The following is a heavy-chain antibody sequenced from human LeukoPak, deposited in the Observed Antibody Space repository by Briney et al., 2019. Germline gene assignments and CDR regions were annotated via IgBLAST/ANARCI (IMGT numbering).Heavy chain of an antibody. Sequence: GRSLRLSCAASGITFRSYGMHWVRQAPGKGLEWVAVISYDGSHKYYADSVKGRFSISRDNSKNTLYLQMNSLRSDDTAVYYCARDMGYSGYDLDNWFDPWGQGTLVTVSS. V-gene: IGHV3-30*03. CDR2: ISYDGSHK. CDR1: GITFRSYG. J-gene: IGHJ5*02. D-gene: IGHD5-12*01. CDR3: ARDMGYSGYDLDNWFDP.